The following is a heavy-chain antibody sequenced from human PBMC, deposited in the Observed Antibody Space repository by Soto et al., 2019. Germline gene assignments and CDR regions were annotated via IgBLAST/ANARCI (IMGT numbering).Heavy chain of an antibody. CDR3: ARQPFGSNYGIHYYFDY. CDR2: IYYSGNT. D-gene: IGHD4-17*01. J-gene: IGHJ4*02. CDR1: GGSISSSSYY. V-gene: IGHV4-39*01. Sequence: QLQLQESGPGLVKPSETLSLTCTVSGGSISSSSYYWGWIRQPPGKGLEWIGSIYYSGNTYYNPCLNSRVTISGATSITPCSLKLSSVAAADTAVCYCARQPFGSNYGIHYYFDYWGQGTLVTVSS.